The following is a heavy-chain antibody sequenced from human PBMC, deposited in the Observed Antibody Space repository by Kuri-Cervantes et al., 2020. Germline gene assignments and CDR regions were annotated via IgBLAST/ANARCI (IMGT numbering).Heavy chain of an antibody. CDR1: GGSISSSSYY. Sequence: SETLSLTCTVSGGSISSSSYYWGWIRQPPGKGLERFGSIYYSGSTYYNPSLKSRVTISVDTSKNQFSLKLSSVTAADTAVYYCARISIVGAIADYWGQGTLVTVSS. CDR2: IYYSGST. V-gene: IGHV4-39*01. CDR3: ARISIVGAIADY. J-gene: IGHJ4*02. D-gene: IGHD1-26*01.